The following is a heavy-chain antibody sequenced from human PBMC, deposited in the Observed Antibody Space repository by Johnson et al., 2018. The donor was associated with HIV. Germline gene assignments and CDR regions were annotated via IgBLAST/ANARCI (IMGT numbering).Heavy chain of an antibody. CDR3: AKEAKQHDAFDI. J-gene: IGHJ3*02. Sequence: VQLVESGGGLVQPGRSLRLSCAASGFTFDDYAMHWVRQAPGKGLEWVSGIGWNSGSIGYADSVKGRFTIPRDNAKNSLYLQMNSLRAEDTALYYCAKEAKQHDAFDIWGQGTMVTVSS. CDR2: IGWNSGSI. V-gene: IGHV3-9*01. D-gene: IGHD6-13*01. CDR1: GFTFDDYA.